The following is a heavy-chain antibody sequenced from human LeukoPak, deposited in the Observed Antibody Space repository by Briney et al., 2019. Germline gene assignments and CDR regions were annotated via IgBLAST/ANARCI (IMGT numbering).Heavy chain of an antibody. CDR3: AREERLRTPSVAFDI. D-gene: IGHD6-25*01. CDR1: GGSISSGSYY. CDR2: IYTSGST. J-gene: IGHJ3*02. V-gene: IGHV4-61*02. Sequence: SETLSLTCTVSGGSISSGSYYWSWNRQPAGKGLEWIGRIYTSGSTNYNPSLKSRVTISVDTSKNQFSLKLSSVTAADTAVYYCAREERLRTPSVAFDIWGQGTMVTVSS.